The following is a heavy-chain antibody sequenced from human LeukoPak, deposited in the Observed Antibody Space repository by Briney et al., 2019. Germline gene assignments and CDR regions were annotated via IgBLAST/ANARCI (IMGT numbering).Heavy chain of an antibody. D-gene: IGHD6-13*01. CDR2: INPNSGGT. CDR1: GHTFTGYY. J-gene: IGHJ5*02. CDR3: ASRSSSSWRWFDP. Sequence: GASVKLSCKASGHTFTGYYMHWVRQAPGQGLEWMGWINPNSGGTNYAQKFQGRVTMTRDTSISTAYMELSRLRSDDTAVYYCASRSSSSWRWFDPGGQGTLVTVSS. V-gene: IGHV1-2*02.